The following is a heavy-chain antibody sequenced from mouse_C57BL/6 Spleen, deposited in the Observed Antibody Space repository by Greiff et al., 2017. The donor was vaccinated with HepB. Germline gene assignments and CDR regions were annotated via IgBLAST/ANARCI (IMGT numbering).Heavy chain of an antibody. D-gene: IGHD2-2*01. J-gene: IGHJ1*03. CDR2: ISGGGGNT. CDR3: ARLYGYDIWYFDV. V-gene: IGHV5-9*01. CDR1: GFTFSSYT. Sequence: EVKLEESGGGLVKPGGSLKLSCAASGFTFSSYTMSWVRQTPEKRLEWVATISGGGGNTYYPDSVKGRFTISRDNAKNTLYLQMSSLRSEDTALYYCARLYGYDIWYFDVWGTGTTVTVSS.